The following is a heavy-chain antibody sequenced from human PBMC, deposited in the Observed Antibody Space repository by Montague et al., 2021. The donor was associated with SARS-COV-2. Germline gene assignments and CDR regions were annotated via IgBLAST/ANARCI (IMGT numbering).Heavy chain of an antibody. CDR3: AKLKSFRYYNYGMDV. V-gene: IGHV4-34*01. J-gene: IGHJ6*02. CDR1: GGSLTGYY. CDR2: INHVGSI. D-gene: IGHD1-26*01. Sequence: SETLSLTCAVYGGSLTGYYWRWIRQAPVKGLEWSGGINHVGSINYNPSGESRVTILVDMSKKHFSLKVTTVAAAATAVYYCAKLKSFRYYNYGMDVWGQGTTVTVSS.